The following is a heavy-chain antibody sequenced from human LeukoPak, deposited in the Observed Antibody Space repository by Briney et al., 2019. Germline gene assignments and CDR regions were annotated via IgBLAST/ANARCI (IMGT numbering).Heavy chain of an antibody. Sequence: SVKVSCKASGGTFSSYAISWVRQAPGQGLEWMGGIIPIFGTANYAQKFQGRVTITADESTSTAYMELSSLRSEDTAVYYCARDMAGTTGTGNDAFDIWGQGTMVTVSS. CDR2: IIPIFGTA. V-gene: IGHV1-69*01. CDR3: ARDMAGTTGTGNDAFDI. J-gene: IGHJ3*02. CDR1: GGTFSSYA. D-gene: IGHD1-1*01.